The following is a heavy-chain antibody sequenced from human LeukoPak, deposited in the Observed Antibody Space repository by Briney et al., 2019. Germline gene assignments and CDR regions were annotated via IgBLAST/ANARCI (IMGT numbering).Heavy chain of an antibody. V-gene: IGHV3-48*04. Sequence: GGSLRLSCAASGFTFSAYSINWVRQALGKGLEWISHISSGGDTTYYADSVKGRFTISRDNAKNSLYLQMNSLRAEDTAVYYCARDFWSGYTGYYYGMDVWGQGTTVTVSS. CDR2: ISSGGDTT. CDR1: GFTFSAYS. D-gene: IGHD3-3*01. J-gene: IGHJ6*02. CDR3: ARDFWSGYTGYYYGMDV.